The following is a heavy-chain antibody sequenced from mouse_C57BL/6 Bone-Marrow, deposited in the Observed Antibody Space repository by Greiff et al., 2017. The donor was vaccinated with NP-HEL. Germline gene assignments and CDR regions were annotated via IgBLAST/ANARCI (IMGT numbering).Heavy chain of an antibody. CDR1: GYTFTSYW. CDR2: IDPSDSYT. J-gene: IGHJ1*03. Sequence: QVQLKQPGAELVMPGASVKLPCKASGYTFTSYWMHWVKQRPGQGLEWIGEIDPSDSYTNYNQKFKGKSTLTVDKSSSTAYMQLSSLTSEDSAVYYCARDDYDENWYFDVWGTGTTVTVSS. V-gene: IGHV1-69*01. CDR3: ARDDYDENWYFDV. D-gene: IGHD2-4*01.